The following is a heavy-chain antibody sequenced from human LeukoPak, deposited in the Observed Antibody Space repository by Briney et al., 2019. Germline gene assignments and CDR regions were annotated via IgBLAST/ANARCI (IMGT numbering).Heavy chain of an antibody. CDR1: GGSISSNY. V-gene: IGHV4-59*01. CDR3: ARLARDSSGYDRFDY. J-gene: IGHJ4*02. CDR2: IYNSGST. Sequence: SETLSLTCTVSGGSISSNYWSGIRQPPGKGLEWIGYIYNSGSTNYNPSLKSRVTMSVDTSKNQFSLKLSSVTAADTAVYYCARLARDSSGYDRFDYWGQGTLVTVSS. D-gene: IGHD3-22*01.